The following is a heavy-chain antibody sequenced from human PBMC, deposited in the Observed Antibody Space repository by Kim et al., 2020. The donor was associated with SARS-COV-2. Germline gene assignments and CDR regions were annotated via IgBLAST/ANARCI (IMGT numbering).Heavy chain of an antibody. V-gene: IGHV4-31*02. Sequence: LKSRVTISVDTSKNQFSLKLSSVTAADTAVYYCAREFPVVVAATGGYFDYWGQGTLVTVSS. D-gene: IGHD2-15*01. CDR3: AREFPVVVAATGGYFDY. J-gene: IGHJ4*02.